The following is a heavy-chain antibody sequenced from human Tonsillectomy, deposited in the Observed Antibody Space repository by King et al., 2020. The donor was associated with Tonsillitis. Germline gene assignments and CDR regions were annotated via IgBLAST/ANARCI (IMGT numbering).Heavy chain of an antibody. D-gene: IGHD1-26*01. CDR2: ICGAGSNK. CDR1: GFTFSSYC. CDR3: ARVGYYET. Sequence: QVQLVQSGGGVVQPGRSLRRSCAASGFTFSSYCMHWGRQAPGKGLWWVAVICGAGSNKYYGDSGKGRFTISRDNSKNTLFLQMNSLRAEDTAVYYCARVGYYETWGQGTLVTVSS. J-gene: IGHJ4*02. V-gene: IGHV3-33*08.